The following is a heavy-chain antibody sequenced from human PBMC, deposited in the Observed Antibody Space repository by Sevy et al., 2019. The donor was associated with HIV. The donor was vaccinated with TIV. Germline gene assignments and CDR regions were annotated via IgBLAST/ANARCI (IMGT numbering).Heavy chain of an antibody. CDR2: INHSGST. V-gene: IGHV4-34*01. Sequence: SETLSLTCAVYGGSFSGYYWSWIRQPPGKGLEWIGEINHSGSTNYNPSLKSRVTISVDTSKNQFSLKLSSVTAADTAVYYCARGWYCSGGSCYYYYGMDVWGQGTTVTVSS. CDR3: ARGWYCSGGSCYYYYGMDV. CDR1: GGSFSGYY. D-gene: IGHD2-15*01. J-gene: IGHJ6*02.